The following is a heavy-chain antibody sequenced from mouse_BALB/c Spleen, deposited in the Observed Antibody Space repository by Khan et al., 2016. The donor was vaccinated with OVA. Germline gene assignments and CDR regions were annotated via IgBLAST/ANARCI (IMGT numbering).Heavy chain of an antibody. V-gene: IGHV5-12*02. CDR1: GFTFSDYY. J-gene: IGHJ3*01. CDR2: ISNRGSTT. D-gene: IGHD1-1*02. CDR3: ASEGEDGGLAY. Sequence: EVQLVESGGGLVQPGGSLKLSCATSGFTFSDYYMYWVRQTPEKRLEWVAYISNRGSTTYYPDTVRGRFTISRDNAKNTLYLQMSRLKSEDTAMYYCASEGEDGGLAYWGQGTLVTVSA.